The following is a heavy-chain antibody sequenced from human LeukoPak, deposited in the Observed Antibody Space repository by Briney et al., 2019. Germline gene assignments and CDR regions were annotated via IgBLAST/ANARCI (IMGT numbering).Heavy chain of an antibody. D-gene: IGHD6-19*01. CDR3: ARVYSSGWYMVGAFDI. J-gene: IGHJ3*02. Sequence: GGSLRLSCAASGFRFSYYSLNWVRHAPGKGLEWVSSISSSSSYIYYADSVKGRFTVSRDNAKNSLYLQMNSLRAEDTAVYYCARVYSSGWYMVGAFDIWGQGTMVTVSS. V-gene: IGHV3-21*01. CDR1: GFRFSYYS. CDR2: ISSSSSYI.